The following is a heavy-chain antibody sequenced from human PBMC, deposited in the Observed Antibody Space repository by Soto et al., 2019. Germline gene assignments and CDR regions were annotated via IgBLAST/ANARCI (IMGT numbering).Heavy chain of an antibody. CDR3: ARGFDSSGYYSLRYYYHYYGMDV. Sequence: ASVKVSCKASGYTFTSYAMHWVRQAPGQRLEWMGWINPNSGGTNYARKFQGWVTMTRDTSISTAYMELSRLRSDDTAVYYCARGFDSSGYYSLRYYYHYYGMDVWGQGTTVTVSS. CDR1: GYTFTSYA. J-gene: IGHJ6*02. D-gene: IGHD3-22*01. CDR2: INPNSGGT. V-gene: IGHV1-2*04.